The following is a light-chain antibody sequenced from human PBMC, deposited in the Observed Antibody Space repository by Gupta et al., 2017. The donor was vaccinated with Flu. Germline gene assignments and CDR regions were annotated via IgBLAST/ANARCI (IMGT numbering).Light chain of an antibody. CDR2: EVS. V-gene: IGLV2-14*01. Sequence: QSALTQPASVSGSPGQPTTISCTGTSSDVGGYNYVSWYQQHPGKAPKLMIYEVSNRPSGVSNRFSGSKSGNTASLTISGLQAEDEADYYCSSYTSSSTLEVFGGGTKLTVL. CDR3: SSYTSSSTLEV. J-gene: IGLJ3*02. CDR1: SSDVGGYNY.